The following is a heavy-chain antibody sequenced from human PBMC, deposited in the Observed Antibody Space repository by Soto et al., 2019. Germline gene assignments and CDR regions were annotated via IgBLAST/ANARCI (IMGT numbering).Heavy chain of an antibody. CDR1: GFTFSDYY. CDR2: IYVDGST. V-gene: IGHV3-66*01. Sequence: PGGSLRLSCAASGFTFSDYYMSWVRQAPGKGLEWVSVIYVDGSTYYADSVKGRFTISRDNSQNTVYLQVNSLRDEDTAVYYCARDKAWSSWDWGQGTLVTVSS. CDR3: ARDKAWSSWD. D-gene: IGHD2-2*01. J-gene: IGHJ4*02.